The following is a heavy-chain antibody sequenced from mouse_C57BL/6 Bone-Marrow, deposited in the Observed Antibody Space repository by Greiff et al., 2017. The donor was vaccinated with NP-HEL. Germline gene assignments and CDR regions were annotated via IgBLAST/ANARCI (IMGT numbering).Heavy chain of an antibody. CDR3: ATEDYYCSRWSYAMDY. CDR2: IHPTSGST. D-gene: IGHD1-1*01. J-gene: IGHJ4*01. V-gene: IGHV1-64*01. CDR1: GYTFTSYW. Sequence: QVQLKQPGAELVKPGASVKLSCKASGYTFTSYWMHWVKQRPGHGLEWIGMIHPTSGSTNYNEKFKSKATLTVDKSSSTAYLQLSSLTSEDSAVYYCATEDYYCSRWSYAMDYWGQGTSLTVSS.